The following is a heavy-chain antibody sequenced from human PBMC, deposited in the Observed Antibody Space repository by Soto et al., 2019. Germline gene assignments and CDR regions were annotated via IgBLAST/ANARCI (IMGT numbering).Heavy chain of an antibody. J-gene: IGHJ4*02. V-gene: IGHV4-31*03. CDR1: GGSISSSSYY. CDR2: IYYSGTT. D-gene: IGHD6-13*01. Sequence: TSETLSLTCTVSGGSISSSSYYWGWIRQPPGKGLEWIGYIYYSGTTYYNPSLKSRVTISVDTSKNQFSLKLSSVTAADTAVYYCAGGIAAAGNDYWGQGTLVTVSS. CDR3: AGGIAAAGNDY.